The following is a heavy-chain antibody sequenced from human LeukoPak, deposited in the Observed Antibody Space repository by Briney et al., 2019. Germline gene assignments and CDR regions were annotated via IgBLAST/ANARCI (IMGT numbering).Heavy chain of an antibody. Sequence: PSETLSLTCTVSGCSITGYHWSWIRQPPGKGLEWIGYIYSSGSTEYKPSLKSRATISADTSKNQFSRKLTSVTAADTAIYYCARRNDFDIWGQGTMVTVSS. CDR1: GCSITGYH. J-gene: IGHJ3*02. CDR2: IYSSGST. V-gene: IGHV4-4*08. CDR3: ARRNDFDI.